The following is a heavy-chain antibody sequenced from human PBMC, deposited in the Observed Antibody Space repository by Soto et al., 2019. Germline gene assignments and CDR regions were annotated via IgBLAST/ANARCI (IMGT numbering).Heavy chain of an antibody. D-gene: IGHD3-16*01. CDR3: ARDIPDYVPVWGEYYGMDV. V-gene: IGHV1-18*04. J-gene: IGHJ6*02. Sequence: ASVKVSRKASGYTFTSYGISWVRQDPGQGLEWMGWISAHNGNTNYAQRLQGRVIMTTDTSTNTAYMELRSLRSDDTAVYYCARDIPDYVPVWGEYYGMDVWGQGTTVTVSS. CDR2: ISAHNGNT. CDR1: GYTFTSYG.